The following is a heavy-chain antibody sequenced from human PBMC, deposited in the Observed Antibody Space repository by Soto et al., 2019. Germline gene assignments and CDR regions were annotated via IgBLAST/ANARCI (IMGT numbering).Heavy chain of an antibody. CDR1: GFTFSSYA. J-gene: IGHJ4*02. Sequence: GGSLRLSCAASGFTFSSYAMSWVRQAPGKGLEWVSAISGSGGSTYYADSVKGRFTISRDNSKNTLYLQMNSLRAEDTAVYYCAKEGKSYSSSPILFDYWGQGTLVTVSS. CDR3: AKEGKSYSSSPILFDY. D-gene: IGHD6-6*01. V-gene: IGHV3-23*01. CDR2: ISGSGGST.